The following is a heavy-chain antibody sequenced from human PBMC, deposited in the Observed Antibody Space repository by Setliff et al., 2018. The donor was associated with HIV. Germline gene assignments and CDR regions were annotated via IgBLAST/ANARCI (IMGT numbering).Heavy chain of an antibody. J-gene: IGHJ5*02. D-gene: IGHD1-26*01. CDR1: GFTFSNAW. V-gene: IGHV3-11*04. Sequence: GGSLRLSCAASGFTFSNAWMSWVRQAPGKGLEWVGRFKSKTDSGRTIYYAGSVKGRFTISRDNAKNSLYLQMNRLRAEDTAVYYCAKMGATWFDPWGQGTLVTVSS. CDR3: AKMGATWFDP. CDR2: FKSKTDSGRTI.